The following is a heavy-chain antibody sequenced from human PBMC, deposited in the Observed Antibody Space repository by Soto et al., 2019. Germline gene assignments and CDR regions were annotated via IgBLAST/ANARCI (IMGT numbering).Heavy chain of an antibody. J-gene: IGHJ4*02. V-gene: IGHV4-34*01. D-gene: IGHD3-10*01. CDR3: ASSPRPGVLPNYFEY. CDR2: INHSGST. CDR1: GGSFSGYY. Sequence: SETLSLTCAVYGGSFSGYYWSWIRQPPGKGLEWIGEINHSGSTNYNPSLKSRVTISVDTSKNQFSLKLSSVTAADTAVYYCASSPRPGVLPNYFEYWGQGTLVTVSS.